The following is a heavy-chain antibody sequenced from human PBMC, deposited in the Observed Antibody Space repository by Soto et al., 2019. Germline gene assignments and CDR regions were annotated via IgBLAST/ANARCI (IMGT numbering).Heavy chain of an antibody. D-gene: IGHD2-15*01. CDR1: GFTFSSYG. V-gene: IGHV3-33*01. Sequence: GGSLRLSCAASGFTFSSYGMHWVRQAPGKGLEWVAVIWYDGSNKYYADSVKGRFTISRDNSKNTLYLQMNSLRAEDTAVYYCARERRAVVAAPYIDYWGQGTLVTVSS. CDR3: ARERRAVVAAPYIDY. J-gene: IGHJ4*02. CDR2: IWYDGSNK.